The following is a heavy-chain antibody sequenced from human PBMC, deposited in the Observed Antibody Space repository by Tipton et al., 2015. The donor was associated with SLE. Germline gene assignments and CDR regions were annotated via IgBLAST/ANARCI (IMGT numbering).Heavy chain of an antibody. CDR2: ISYDGSNK. CDR1: GFTFSSYA. Sequence: SLRLSCAASGFTFSSYAMHWVRQAPGKGLEWVAVISYDGSNKYYADSVKGRFTISRDNSKNTLYPQMNSLRAEDTAVYYCARDGGSYCLDYWGQGTLVTVSS. V-gene: IGHV3-30*04. D-gene: IGHD1-26*01. CDR3: ARDGGSYCLDY. J-gene: IGHJ4*02.